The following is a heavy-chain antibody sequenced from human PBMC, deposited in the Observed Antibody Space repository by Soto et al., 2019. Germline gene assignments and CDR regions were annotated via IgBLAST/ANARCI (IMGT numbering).Heavy chain of an antibody. CDR1: GGSISSYY. CDR2: IYTSGST. V-gene: IGHV4-4*07. Sequence: PSVTLCLTYTVPGGSISSYYWSWIRQPAGKGLEWIGRIYTSGSTNYNPSLKCRVTMSVAKSKNHFSQKLSSVTAADTAVYYCARDDPLDILTGYFDPTVYYGMDVWGQGTTVTVSS. D-gene: IGHD3-9*01. CDR3: ARDDPLDILTGYFDPTVYYGMDV. J-gene: IGHJ6*02.